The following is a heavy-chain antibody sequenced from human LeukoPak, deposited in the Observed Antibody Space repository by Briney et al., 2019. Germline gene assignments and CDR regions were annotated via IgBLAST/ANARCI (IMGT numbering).Heavy chain of an antibody. J-gene: IGHJ4*02. CDR2: IYPGDSDT. Sequence: GESPKISXKGSGYSFTDYWIGWVRQMPGKGLEWMGIIYPGDSDTKYSPSFQGPVTISADKSISTAYLQWSSLKASDTAMYYCARLGGANSFGYWGQGTLVTVSS. D-gene: IGHD4/OR15-4a*01. V-gene: IGHV5-51*01. CDR1: GYSFTDYW. CDR3: ARLGGANSFGY.